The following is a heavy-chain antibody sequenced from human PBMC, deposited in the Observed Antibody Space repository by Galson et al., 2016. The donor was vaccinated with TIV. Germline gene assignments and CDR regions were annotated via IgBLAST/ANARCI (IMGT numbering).Heavy chain of an antibody. CDR1: RFSFNTYW. V-gene: IGHV3-7*01. D-gene: IGHD2-2*01. CDR2: INQGGSEK. CDR3: AGMLFDSVVAPAATPTGYFDP. Sequence: SLRLSCAASRFSFNTYWMSWLRQAPGKGLEWVASINQGGSEKDYVDSVKGRFTISRDNAQTSLYLQMNSLRAEDTAVYYCAGMLFDSVVAPAATPTGYFDPWGQGTLVTVSS. J-gene: IGHJ5*02.